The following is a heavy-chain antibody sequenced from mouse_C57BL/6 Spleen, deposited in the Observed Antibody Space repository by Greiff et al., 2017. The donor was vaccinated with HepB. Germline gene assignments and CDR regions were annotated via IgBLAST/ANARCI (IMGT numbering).Heavy chain of an antibody. CDR2: ISSGGDYI. J-gene: IGHJ1*03. CDR3: TREQNYGSRGYCGV. D-gene: IGHD1-1*01. V-gene: IGHV5-9-1*02. Sequence: EVMLVESGEGLVKPGGSLKLSCAASGFTFSSYAMSWVRQTPEKRLAWVAYISSGGDYIYYADNVKGRFTISRDNARNTLYQQMSSLKSEDTAMYYCTREQNYGSRGYCGVWGTGTAGT. CDR1: GFTFSSYA.